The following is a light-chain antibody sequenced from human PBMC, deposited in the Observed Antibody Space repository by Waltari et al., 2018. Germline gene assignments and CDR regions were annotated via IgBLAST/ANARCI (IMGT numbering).Light chain of an antibody. CDR2: AAS. CDR3: QQSYSTLRWT. J-gene: IGKJ1*01. V-gene: IGKV1-39*01. CDR1: QSISSY. Sequence: DIQMTQSPSSLSASVGDRVTITCRASQSISSYLNWYQQKPGKAPELLIYAASSLQSGVPSRFGGSGSGTDFTLTISSLQPEDFATYYCQQSYSTLRWTFGQGTKVEIK.